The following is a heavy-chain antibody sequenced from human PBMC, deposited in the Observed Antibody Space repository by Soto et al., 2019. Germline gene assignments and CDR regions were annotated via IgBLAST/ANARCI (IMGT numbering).Heavy chain of an antibody. V-gene: IGHV4-39*01. CDR1: GGSISSNIYY. CDR3: APHQYTGPAATGRFDP. D-gene: IGHD2-15*01. CDR2: IHYSGST. Sequence: SETLSLTCTVSGGSISSNIYYWGWIRQPPGKGLEWIGNIHYSGSTYYDSSLQSRVTISVDTSKKQFSLKLSSVTAADTAFYYGAPHQYTGPAATGRFDPGGQGTLVTVSS. J-gene: IGHJ5*02.